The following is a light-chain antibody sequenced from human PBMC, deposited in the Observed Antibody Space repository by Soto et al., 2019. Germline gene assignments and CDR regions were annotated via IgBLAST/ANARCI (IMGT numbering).Light chain of an antibody. CDR2: DVS. V-gene: IGLV2-11*01. J-gene: IGLJ2*01. CDR3: CSYAGSYTYVV. CDR1: SSDVGGYNY. Sequence: QSALTQPRSVSGSPGQSVTISCTGTSSDVGGYNYVSWYQQHPGKAPKLMIYDVSKRPSGVPDRFSGSKSGNTASLTISGLQAEDEADYYCCSYAGSYTYVVFGGGTQADRP.